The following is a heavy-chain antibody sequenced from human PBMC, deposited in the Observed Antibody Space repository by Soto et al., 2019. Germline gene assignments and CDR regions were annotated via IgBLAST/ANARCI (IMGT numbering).Heavy chain of an antibody. CDR1: GGSISSYY. CDR2: IYYSGST. Sequence: SETLSLTCTVSGGSISSYYWSWIRQPPGKGLEWIGYIYYSGSTNYSPSLKSRVTISVDTSKNQFSLKLSSVTAADTAVYYCARVGRYCSSTSCWYNWFDPWGQGTLVTVSS. CDR3: ARVGRYCSSTSCWYNWFDP. J-gene: IGHJ5*02. D-gene: IGHD2-2*01. V-gene: IGHV4-59*01.